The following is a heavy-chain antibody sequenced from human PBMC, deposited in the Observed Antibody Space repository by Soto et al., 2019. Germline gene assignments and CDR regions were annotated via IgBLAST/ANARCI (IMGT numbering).Heavy chain of an antibody. CDR2: TYYRSKWYN. CDR3: ARGLWSTFDY. Sequence: QVQLQQSGPGLVKPSQTLSLTCAFSGDSVSSNNIAWNWLRQSPWRGLEWLGRTYYRSKWYNEYAVSVRSRMTINLDTSKNPFSLQLNSVTPEDTAVYYCARGLWSTFDYWGQGAQVTGSS. D-gene: IGHD2-21*01. V-gene: IGHV6-1*01. CDR1: GDSVSSNNIA. J-gene: IGHJ4*02.